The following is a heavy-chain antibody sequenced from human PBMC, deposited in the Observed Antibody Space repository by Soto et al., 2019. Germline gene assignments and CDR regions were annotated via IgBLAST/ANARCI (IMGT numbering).Heavy chain of an antibody. J-gene: IGHJ6*02. CDR1: GFTFSSYG. CDR2: ISYDGSNK. CDR3: AKDRMRAAAGTSPGYYGMDV. D-gene: IGHD6-13*01. V-gene: IGHV3-30*18. Sequence: GGSLRLSCAASGFTFSSYGMHWVRQAPGKGLEWVAVISYDGSNKYYADSVKGRFTISRDNSKNTLYLQMNSLRAEDTAVYYCAKDRMRAAAGTSPGYYGMDVWGQGTTVTVSS.